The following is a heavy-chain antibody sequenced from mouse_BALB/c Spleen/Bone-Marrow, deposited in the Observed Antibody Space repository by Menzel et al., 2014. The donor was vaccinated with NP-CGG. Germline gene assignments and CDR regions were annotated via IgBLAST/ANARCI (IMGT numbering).Heavy chain of an antibody. D-gene: IGHD4-1*01. CDR1: RFTFSNYA. Sequence: DVHLVESGGGSVKPGGSLKLSCAASRFTFSNYAMSWVRQTPEKRLEWVATISSGGSYTYYPDSVKGRFTISRDNAQNTLYLQMSSLRSEDTAMYFCARQENWALDYWGQGTTLTVSS. V-gene: IGHV5-9-3*01. CDR3: ARQENWALDY. J-gene: IGHJ2*01. CDR2: ISSGGSYT.